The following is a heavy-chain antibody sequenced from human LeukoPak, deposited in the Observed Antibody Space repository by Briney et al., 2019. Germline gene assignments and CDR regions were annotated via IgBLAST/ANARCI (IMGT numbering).Heavy chain of an antibody. CDR3: AGDYKTLAY. J-gene: IGHJ4*02. CDR2: IYHSGST. Sequence: ETLSLTCTVSGDSSSSYYWSWIRQPPGKGLEWIGYIYHSGSTEYNPSLKSRVTISLDTSKNQFSLKLRSVTPADTAVYYCAGDYKTLAYWGQGTLVTVSS. V-gene: IGHV4-59*01. D-gene: IGHD3-16*01. CDR1: GDSSSSYY.